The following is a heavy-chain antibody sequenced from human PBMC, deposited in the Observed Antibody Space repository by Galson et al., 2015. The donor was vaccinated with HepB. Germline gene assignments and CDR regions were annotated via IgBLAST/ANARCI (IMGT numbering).Heavy chain of an antibody. CDR3: AKEPPYCGGDCYSVSDV. CDR1: GFTFSTYA. D-gene: IGHD2-21*02. Sequence: SLRLSCAASGFTFSTYAITWVRQAPGKGLEWVSVISGSGATTFYAYSVKGRFIIYRDNSKNTVYLQMNSLRADDTAIYYCAKEPPYCGGDCYSVSDVWGQGTLVTVSS. CDR2: ISGSGATT. J-gene: IGHJ4*02. V-gene: IGHV3-23*01.